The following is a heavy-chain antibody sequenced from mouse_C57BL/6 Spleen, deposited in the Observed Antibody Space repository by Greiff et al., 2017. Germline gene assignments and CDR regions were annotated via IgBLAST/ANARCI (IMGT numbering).Heavy chain of an antibody. CDR1: GFNIKDDY. V-gene: IGHV14-4*01. J-gene: IGHJ1*03. CDR3: TTRDGYWYFDV. CDR2: IDPENGDT. Sequence: EVKLQESGAELVRPGASVKLSCTASGFNIKDDYMHWVKQRPEQGLEWIGWIDPENGDTEYASKFQGKATITADTSSNTAYLQLSSLTSEDTAVYYCTTRDGYWYFDVWGTGTTVTVSS. D-gene: IGHD2-3*01.